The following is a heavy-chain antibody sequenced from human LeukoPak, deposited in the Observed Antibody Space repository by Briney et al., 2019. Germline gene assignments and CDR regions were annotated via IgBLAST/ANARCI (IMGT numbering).Heavy chain of an antibody. Sequence: GGSLRLSCAASGFTFSSYAMHWVRQAPGKGLEWVAVISYDGSNKYYADSVKGRFTISRDNSKNTLYLQMNSLRAEDTAVYYCARDVWGLQAPDYWGQGTLVTVSS. CDR1: GFTFSSYA. J-gene: IGHJ4*02. V-gene: IGHV3-30-3*01. D-gene: IGHD1-26*01. CDR3: ARDVWGLQAPDY. CDR2: ISYDGSNK.